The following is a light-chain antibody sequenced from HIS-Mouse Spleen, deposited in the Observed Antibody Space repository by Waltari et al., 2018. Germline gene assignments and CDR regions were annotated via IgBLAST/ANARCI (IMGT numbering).Light chain of an antibody. CDR1: QSISSW. CDR3: QQYNSWWT. J-gene: IGKJ1*01. CDR2: KAS. V-gene: IGKV1-5*03. Sequence: DIQMTQSPSTLSASVGDRVTITCRASQSISSWLAWYQQKPGKTPKPLIYKASSLESGVPSRFSGRGSGTEFTLTISRLQPDDFATYYCQQYNSWWTFGQGTKVEIK.